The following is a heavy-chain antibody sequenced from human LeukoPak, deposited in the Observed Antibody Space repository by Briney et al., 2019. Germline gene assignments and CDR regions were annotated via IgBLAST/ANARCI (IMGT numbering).Heavy chain of an antibody. V-gene: IGHV3-30*03. J-gene: IGHJ4*02. CDR3: ASSWAYFDS. CDR2: ISYDGSNK. Sequence: GGSLRLSCAASGFTSSSYGMHWVRQAPGKGLECVAVISYDGSNKYYADSVKGRFTISRDNSKNTLYLQMNSLRAEDTAVYYCASSWAYFDSWGQGTLVTVSS. CDR1: GFTSSSYG. D-gene: IGHD6-13*01.